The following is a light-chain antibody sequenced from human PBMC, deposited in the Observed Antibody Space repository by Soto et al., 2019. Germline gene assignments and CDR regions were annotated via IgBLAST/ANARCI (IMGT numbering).Light chain of an antibody. J-gene: IGKJ5*01. Sequence: EIVMTQSPGTLSVSPGERATLFCRASHSVRSSLAWYQQKPGQAPRLFIYDASSRATGIPDRFSGSGSGTDFTLTISRLEPEDSAVYYCQQYGSSPPITFGQGTRLEI. CDR3: QQYGSSPPIT. V-gene: IGKV3-20*01. CDR2: DAS. CDR1: HSVRSS.